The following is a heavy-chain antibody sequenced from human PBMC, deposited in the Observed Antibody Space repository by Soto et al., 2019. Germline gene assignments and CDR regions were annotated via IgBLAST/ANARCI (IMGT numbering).Heavy chain of an antibody. Sequence: ASVKVSCKVSGYTLTELSMHWVRQAPGKGLEWMGGFDPEDGETIYAQKFQGRVTMTEDTSTDTAYMGLSSLRSEDTAVYYCATDFGCSGGSCYPIHSDYYYMDVWGKGTTVTVSS. CDR1: GYTLTELS. D-gene: IGHD2-15*01. V-gene: IGHV1-24*01. CDR2: FDPEDGET. J-gene: IGHJ6*03. CDR3: ATDFGCSGGSCYPIHSDYYYMDV.